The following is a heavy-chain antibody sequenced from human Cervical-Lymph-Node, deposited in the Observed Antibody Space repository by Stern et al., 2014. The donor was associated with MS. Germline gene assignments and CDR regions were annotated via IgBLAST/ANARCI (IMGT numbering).Heavy chain of an antibody. CDR3: ARERGGDFWRGFGYNYYGMDV. CDR2: IHYTGST. D-gene: IGHD3-3*01. CDR1: GGSVNRGNYY. Sequence: QLQLQASGPGLVKPSETLSLTCTFSGGSVNRGNYYWSWIRQAPGKGLEWMGDIHYTGSTNYNPSLKSRVTMSLDPSKNRFSLRLNSVTAADTAVYYCARERGGDFWRGFGYNYYGMDVWGQGTTVTVSS. V-gene: IGHV4-61*01. J-gene: IGHJ6*02.